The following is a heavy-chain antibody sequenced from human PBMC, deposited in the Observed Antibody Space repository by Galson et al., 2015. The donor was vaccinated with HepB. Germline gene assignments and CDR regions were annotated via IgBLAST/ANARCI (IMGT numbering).Heavy chain of an antibody. CDR2: TYYRSKWYN. CDR3: ARDQRVIRGVTTPYYYYGMNA. V-gene: IGHV6-1*01. Sequence: CAISGDSVSSNSAAWNWIRQSPSRGLEWLGRTYYRSKWYNDYAVSVKSRITINPDTSKNQFSLQLNSVTPEDTAVYYCARDQRVIRGVTTPYYYYGMNAWGQGTTVTVSS. J-gene: IGHJ6*02. D-gene: IGHD3-10*01. CDR1: GDSVSSNSAA.